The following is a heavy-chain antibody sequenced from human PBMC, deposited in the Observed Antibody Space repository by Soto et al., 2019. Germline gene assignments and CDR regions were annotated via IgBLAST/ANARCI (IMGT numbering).Heavy chain of an antibody. CDR2: IYHSGST. Sequence: QLQLQESGSGLVKPSQTLSLTCAVSGGSISSGGYSWSWIRQPPGKVLEWIGYIYHSGSTYYNPSLKSRVTISVDRSKNQFSLKLSSVTAADTAVYYCARVDVIQLHGMDVWGQGTTVTVSS. D-gene: IGHD5-18*01. V-gene: IGHV4-30-2*01. CDR3: ARVDVIQLHGMDV. CDR1: GGSISSGGYS. J-gene: IGHJ6*02.